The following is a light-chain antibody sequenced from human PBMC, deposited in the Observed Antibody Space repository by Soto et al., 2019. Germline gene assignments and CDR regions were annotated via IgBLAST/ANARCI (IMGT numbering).Light chain of an antibody. Sequence: EIVLTQFPGTLSLSPGERATLSCRASQYVSSSYLAWYRQKPGQAPRLLFYGASNRATGIPDRFSGSGSGTEFTLTISTLEPEDFAVYYCQQYGSSPWTFGQGTKVEIK. CDR2: GAS. V-gene: IGKV3-20*01. J-gene: IGKJ1*01. CDR1: QYVSSSY. CDR3: QQYGSSPWT.